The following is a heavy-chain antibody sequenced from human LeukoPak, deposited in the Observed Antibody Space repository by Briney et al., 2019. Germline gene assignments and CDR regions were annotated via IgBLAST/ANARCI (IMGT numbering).Heavy chain of an antibody. J-gene: IGHJ4*02. V-gene: IGHV3-23*01. D-gene: IGHD1-14*01. CDR3: ATERAHHELRPVPQHFDY. CDR1: GFTFSSYA. CDR2: ISGSGGST. Sequence: GGSLRLSCAASGFTFSSYAMSWVRQAPGKGLEWVSAISGSGGSTYYTDSVKGRFTISRDNAKNSLYLQMHSLRAEDTAVYYCATERAHHELRPVPQHFDYWGQGTLVTVSS.